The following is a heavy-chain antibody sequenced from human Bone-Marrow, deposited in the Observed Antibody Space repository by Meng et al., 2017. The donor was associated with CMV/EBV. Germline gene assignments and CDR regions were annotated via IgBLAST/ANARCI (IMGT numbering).Heavy chain of an antibody. D-gene: IGHD3-3*02. CDR2: ISYDGSNK. CDR1: GFTFSSYA. CDR3: ARELHFGNAFDI. J-gene: IGHJ3*02. Sequence: GESLKISCAASGFTFSSYAMHWVRQAPGKGLEWVAVISYDGSNKYYADSVKGRFTISRDNSKNTLYLQMNSLRAEDTAVYYCARELHFGNAFDIWGQGTMVTGSS. V-gene: IGHV3-30*04.